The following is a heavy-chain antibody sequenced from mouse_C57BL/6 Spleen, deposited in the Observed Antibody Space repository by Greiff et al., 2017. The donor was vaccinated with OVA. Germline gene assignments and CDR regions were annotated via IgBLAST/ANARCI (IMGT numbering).Heavy chain of an antibody. CDR3: ARNYYSNSYYFDY. CDR1: GYSITSGYY. CDR2: ISYDGSN. J-gene: IGHJ2*01. D-gene: IGHD2-5*01. V-gene: IGHV3-6*01. Sequence: DVKLQESGPGLVKPSQSLSLTCSVTGYSITSGYYWNWIRQFPGNKLEWMGYISYDGSNNYNPSLKNRISITRDTSKNQFFLKLNSVTTEDTATYYCARNYYSNSYYFDYWGQGTTLTVSS.